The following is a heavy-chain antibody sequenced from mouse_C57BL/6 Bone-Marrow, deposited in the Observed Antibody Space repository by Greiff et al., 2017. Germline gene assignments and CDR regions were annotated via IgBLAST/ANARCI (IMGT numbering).Heavy chain of an antibody. CDR3: ARQGGNFDYFDD. CDR1: GFTFSSYG. Sequence: VQLQQSGGDLVKPGGSLKLSCAASGFTFSSYGMSWVRQTPDKRLEWVATISSGGSYTYYPDSVKGRFTISRDNAKNTLYLQMSSLKSEDTAMYYCARQGGNFDYFDDWGQGTTLTVSS. CDR2: ISSGGSYT. V-gene: IGHV5-6*01. D-gene: IGHD2-1*01. J-gene: IGHJ2*01.